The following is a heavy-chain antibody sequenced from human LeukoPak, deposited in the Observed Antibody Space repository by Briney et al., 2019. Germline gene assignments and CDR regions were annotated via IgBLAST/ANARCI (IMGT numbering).Heavy chain of an antibody. CDR1: GFTFSSYA. J-gene: IGHJ6*02. Sequence: GGSLRLSCAASGFTFSSYAMSWVRQAPGKGLEWVSAISGSGGSTYYADSVKGRFTISRDNSKNTLYLQMNSLRAEDTAVYYCAKGPPRYDILTXYYSYGMDVWGQGTTVTVS. D-gene: IGHD3-9*01. V-gene: IGHV3-23*01. CDR3: AKGPPRYDILTXYYSYGMDV. CDR2: ISGSGGST.